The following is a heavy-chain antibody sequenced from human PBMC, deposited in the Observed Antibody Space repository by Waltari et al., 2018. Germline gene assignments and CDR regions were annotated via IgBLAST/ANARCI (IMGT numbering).Heavy chain of an antibody. CDR3: ARGQRLWFRNWFDP. Sequence: QVQLQQWGAGLLKPSETLSLTCAVYGGSFSGYYWSWIRQPPGKGLEWIGEINHSGSTNYNPSLKSRVTISVGTSKNQFSLKLSSVTAADTAVYYCARGQRLWFRNWFDPWGQGTLVTVSS. CDR2: INHSGST. D-gene: IGHD3-10*01. CDR1: GGSFSGYY. J-gene: IGHJ5*02. V-gene: IGHV4-34*01.